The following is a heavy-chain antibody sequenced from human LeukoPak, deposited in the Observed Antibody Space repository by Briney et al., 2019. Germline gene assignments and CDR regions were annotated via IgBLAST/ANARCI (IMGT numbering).Heavy chain of an antibody. V-gene: IGHV1-69*13. J-gene: IGHJ5*02. CDR2: IIPIFGTA. D-gene: IGHD1-26*01. CDR1: GGTFSSYA. CDR3: ARSLVVGATYPYH. Sequence: ASVKVSCKASGGTFSSYAISWVRQAPGQGLEWMRGIIPIFGTANYAQKFQGRVTITADESTSTAYMELSSLRSEDTAVYYCARSLVVGATYPYHWGQGTLVTVSS.